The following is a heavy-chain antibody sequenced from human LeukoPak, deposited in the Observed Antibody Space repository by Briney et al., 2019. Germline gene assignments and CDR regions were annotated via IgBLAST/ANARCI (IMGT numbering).Heavy chain of an antibody. J-gene: IGHJ4*02. D-gene: IGHD6-13*01. V-gene: IGHV1-8*01. CDR3: ASVSSSSGGSLCY. CDR2: MNPNSGNT. CDR1: GYTFTSYD. Sequence: ASVKVSCKASGYTFTSYDINWVRQATGQGLEWMGWMNPNSGNTGYAQKFQGRVTMTRNTSISTAYMELSSLRSEDTAVYYCASVSSSSGGSLCYWGQGTLVTVSS.